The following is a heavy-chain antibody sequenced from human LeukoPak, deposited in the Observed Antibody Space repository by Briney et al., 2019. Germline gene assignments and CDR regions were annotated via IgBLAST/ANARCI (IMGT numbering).Heavy chain of an antibody. CDR1: GYTFTCYY. J-gene: IGHJ4*02. CDR3: LLCRSSSSYFDY. Sequence: GASVKVSCKASGYTFTCYYMHWVRQAPGQGLEWMGWINPNSGGTNYAQKFQGRVTMTRDTSISTAYMELSRLRSDDTAVYYCLLCRSSSSYFDYWGQGTLVTVSS. D-gene: IGHD6-6*01. V-gene: IGHV1-2*02. CDR2: INPNSGGT.